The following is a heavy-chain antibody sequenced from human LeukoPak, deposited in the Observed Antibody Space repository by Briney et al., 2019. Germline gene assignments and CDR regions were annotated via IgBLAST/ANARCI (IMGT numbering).Heavy chain of an antibody. Sequence: ASVKVSCKAFGYTFSNYGISWVRQAPGQGLEWMGWISPYNANTHYAQELQGRVTMTTDTSTSTAYMELRSLRSDDTAVYYCATDLRTYYYDTSGSPLFDYWGQGSLVTVSS. D-gene: IGHD3-22*01. CDR3: ATDLRTYYYDTSGSPLFDY. CDR1: GYTFSNYG. CDR2: ISPYNANT. J-gene: IGHJ4*02. V-gene: IGHV1-18*01.